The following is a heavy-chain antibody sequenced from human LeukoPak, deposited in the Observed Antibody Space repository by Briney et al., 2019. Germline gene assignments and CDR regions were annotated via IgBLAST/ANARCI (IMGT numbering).Heavy chain of an antibody. CDR2: IIPIFGTA. CDR3: ARDRDYYDSSGYSVPYYMDV. CDR1: GGTFSSYA. Sequence: ASVKVSCKASGGTFSSYAISWVRQAPGQGLEWMGGIIPIFGTANYAQKFQGRVTITADKSTSTAYMELSRLRSDDTAVYYCARDRDYYDSSGYSVPYYMDVWGKGTTVTVSS. J-gene: IGHJ6*03. D-gene: IGHD3-22*01. V-gene: IGHV1-69*06.